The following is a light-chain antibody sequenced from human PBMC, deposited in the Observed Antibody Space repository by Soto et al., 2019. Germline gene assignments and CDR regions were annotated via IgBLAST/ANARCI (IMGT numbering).Light chain of an antibody. CDR1: QSLLNSNGYNY. Sequence: DIVMTQSPLSLPVTPGEPASISCRSSQSLLNSNGYNYLDWYLQKPGQSPQLLISLGSNRAAGVPDRFSGSGSGTDFTLKISRVEAEDVGVYHCMQALKAPPTFGQGTKVEIK. CDR3: MQALKAPPT. J-gene: IGKJ1*01. CDR2: LGS. V-gene: IGKV2-28*01.